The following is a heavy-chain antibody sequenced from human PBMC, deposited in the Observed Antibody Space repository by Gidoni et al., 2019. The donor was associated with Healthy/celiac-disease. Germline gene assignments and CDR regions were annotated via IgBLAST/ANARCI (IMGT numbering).Heavy chain of an antibody. V-gene: IGHV4-4*07. CDR2: IYTSGST. D-gene: IGHD6-6*01. CDR1: GGSISSYY. Sequence: QVQLQESGPGLVKPSETLSLTCTVSGGSISSYYWSWIRQPAGKGLEWIGRIYTSGSTNYNPSLKSRVTLSVDTSNNQFSLKLSSVTAADTAVYYCARDVQQLVAGYYYYYMDVWGKGTTVTVSS. J-gene: IGHJ6*03. CDR3: ARDVQQLVAGYYYYYMDV.